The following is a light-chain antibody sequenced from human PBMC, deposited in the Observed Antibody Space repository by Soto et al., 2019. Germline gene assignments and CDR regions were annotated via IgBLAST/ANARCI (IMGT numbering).Light chain of an antibody. CDR1: NSNIGNNY. J-gene: IGLJ3*02. V-gene: IGLV1-51*02. CDR3: GTWDTSLSSWV. Sequence: QSVLTQPPSVSAAPGQKVTISCSGSNSNIGNNYVSWYQQVPGTAPKLLIYENNKRPSGIPDRFSGSKSGTSATLGITGLQTGDEADYYCGTWDTSLSSWVFGGGTKLTVL. CDR2: ENN.